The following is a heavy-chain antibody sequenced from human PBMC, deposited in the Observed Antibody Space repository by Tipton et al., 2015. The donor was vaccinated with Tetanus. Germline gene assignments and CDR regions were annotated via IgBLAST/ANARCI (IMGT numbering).Heavy chain of an antibody. D-gene: IGHD5-12*01. CDR1: GGSISSSSYY. V-gene: IGHV4-39*07. CDR3: ARANNDYPKKGPFDY. CDR2: MSYSGRT. Sequence: TLSLTCTVSGGSISSSSYYWGWIRQPPGKGLEWIGSMSYSGRTYYNPSLKSRATISVDTSKNQFSLNLKSVITADTAKYYCARANNDYPKKGPFDYWGQGILVTVSS. J-gene: IGHJ4*02.